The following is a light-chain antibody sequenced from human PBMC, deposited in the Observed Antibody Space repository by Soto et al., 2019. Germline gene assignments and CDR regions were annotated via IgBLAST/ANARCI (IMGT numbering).Light chain of an antibody. CDR3: SSYAGRNVLVV. CDR2: EGS. CDR1: SSDIGSYNL. V-gene: IGLV2-23*01. Sequence: QSALTQPGSVSGSPGQSITISCSGTSSDIGSYNLVSWYPQHPGKAPKVIIFEGSRLPSGVSSRFSGSKSGNTASLTISGLRPEDEADYYCSSYAGRNVLVVFGGGTKLTVL. J-gene: IGLJ2*01.